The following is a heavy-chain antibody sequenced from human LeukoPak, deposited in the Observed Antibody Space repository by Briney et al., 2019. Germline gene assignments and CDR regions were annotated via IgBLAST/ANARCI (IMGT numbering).Heavy chain of an antibody. Sequence: ASVKVSCKASGYTFTGYYMHWVRQAPGQGLELMGWINPNSGGTNYAQKFQGRVTMTRDTSISTAYMELSRLRSDDTAVYYCARDRVVVVPAAMGWFDPWGQGTLVTVSS. J-gene: IGHJ5*02. CDR2: INPNSGGT. D-gene: IGHD2-2*01. V-gene: IGHV1-2*02. CDR1: GYTFTGYY. CDR3: ARDRVVVVPAAMGWFDP.